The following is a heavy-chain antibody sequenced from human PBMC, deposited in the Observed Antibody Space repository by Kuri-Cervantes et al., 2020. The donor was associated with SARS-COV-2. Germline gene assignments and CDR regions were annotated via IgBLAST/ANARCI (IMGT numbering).Heavy chain of an antibody. Sequence: SETLSLTCTVSGGSISSSSYYWGWIRQPPGKGLEWIGSIYYSGSTYYNPPLKSRVTISVDTSKNRFSLKLSSVTAADTAVYYCARLAGYFVEDYYMDVWGKGTTVTVSS. V-gene: IGHV4-39*01. CDR2: IYYSGST. CDR3: ARLAGYFVEDYYMDV. J-gene: IGHJ6*03. CDR1: GGSISSSSYY. D-gene: IGHD3-9*01.